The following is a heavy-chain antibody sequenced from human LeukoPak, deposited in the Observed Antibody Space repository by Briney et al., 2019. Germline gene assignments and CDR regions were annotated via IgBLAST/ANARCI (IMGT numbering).Heavy chain of an antibody. Sequence: SETLSLTCTVSGGSIASSSYYWGWIRQPPEKGLEWIGSMCYSGSTYYNPSLKSRVTISVDTSKNQFSLKLSSVTAADTAVYYCAADYGGYSGAFDIWGQGTMVTVSS. CDR1: GGSIASSSYY. J-gene: IGHJ3*02. D-gene: IGHD4-23*01. V-gene: IGHV4-39*01. CDR3: AADYGGYSGAFDI. CDR2: MCYSGST.